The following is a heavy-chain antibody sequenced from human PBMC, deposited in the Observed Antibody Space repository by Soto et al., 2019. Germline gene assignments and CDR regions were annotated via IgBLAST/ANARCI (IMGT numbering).Heavy chain of an antibody. V-gene: IGHV1-69*04. CDR3: ARGTVTIFGVVTPRDY. Sequence: ASVKVSCKSSGGSFNSFHFNWVRQAPGQGLEWMGRIIPMLDRTQYAQMFQGRVTITADKSTSTAYMEMSGLESVDTAVYYCARGTVTIFGVVTPRDYWGQGTLVNVSS. CDR2: IIPMLDRT. CDR1: GGSFNSFH. J-gene: IGHJ4*02. D-gene: IGHD3-3*01.